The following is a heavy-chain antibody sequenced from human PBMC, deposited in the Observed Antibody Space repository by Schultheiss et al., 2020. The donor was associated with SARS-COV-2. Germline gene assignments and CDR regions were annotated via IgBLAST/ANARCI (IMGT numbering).Heavy chain of an antibody. D-gene: IGHD6-13*01. J-gene: IGHJ4*02. V-gene: IGHV4-59*01. CDR1: GGSISSYY. CDR2: INHSGST. Sequence: SETLSLTCTVSGGSISSYYWSWIRQPAGKGLEWIGYINHSGSTNYNPSLKSRVTISVDTSKNQFSLKLSSVTAADTAIYYCAKVPSIAAAGWVDYWGQGTLVTVSS. CDR3: AKVPSIAAAGWVDY.